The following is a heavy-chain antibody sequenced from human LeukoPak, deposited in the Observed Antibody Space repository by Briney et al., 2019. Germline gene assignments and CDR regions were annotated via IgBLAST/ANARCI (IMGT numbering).Heavy chain of an antibody. D-gene: IGHD2-2*01. J-gene: IGHJ3*02. Sequence: SVKVSCKASGGTFSSYAISWVRQAPGQGLEWMGRIIPIFGTANYAQKFQGRVTITTDESTSTAYMELSSLRSEDTAVYYCARPNGGQYCSSTSCYAFDIWGQGTMVTVSS. V-gene: IGHV1-69*05. CDR1: GGTFSSYA. CDR2: IIPIFGTA. CDR3: ARPNGGQYCSSTSCYAFDI.